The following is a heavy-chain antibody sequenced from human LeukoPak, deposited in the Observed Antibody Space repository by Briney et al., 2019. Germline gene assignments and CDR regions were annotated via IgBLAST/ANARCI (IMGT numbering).Heavy chain of an antibody. J-gene: IGHJ4*02. D-gene: IGHD1-26*01. CDR3: AKDRGNSGSYSFG. V-gene: IGHV3-23*01. CDR1: GFTFSSYG. Sequence: GGSLRLSCAASGFTFSSYGMSWVRQAPGKRLEWVSAISGSGGSTYYADSVKGRFTISRDNSKNTLYLQMNSLRAEDTAVYYCAKDRGNSGSYSFGWGQGTLVTVSS. CDR2: ISGSGGST.